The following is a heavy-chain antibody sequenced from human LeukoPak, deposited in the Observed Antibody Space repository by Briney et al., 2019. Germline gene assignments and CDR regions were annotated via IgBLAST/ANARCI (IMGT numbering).Heavy chain of an antibody. CDR3: ARGKYGGYFIDY. J-gene: IGHJ4*02. D-gene: IGHD5-12*01. V-gene: IGHV3-23*01. CDR1: GFTFSSYA. Sequence: HPGGSLRLSCAASGFTFSSYAMSRVPQAPGKGLEWVSAISGSGGSTYYGDSVKGRFTISRDNSKNTLYLQMNSRRAEDTAVYYCARGKYGGYFIDYWGQGTLVTVSS. CDR2: ISGSGGST.